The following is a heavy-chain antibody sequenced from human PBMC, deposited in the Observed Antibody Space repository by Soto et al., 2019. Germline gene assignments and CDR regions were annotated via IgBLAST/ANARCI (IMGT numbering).Heavy chain of an antibody. Sequence: PGGSLRLSCAASGFTFSSYGMHWVRQAPGKGLEWVAVIWYDGSNKYYADSVKGRFTISRDNSKNTLYLQMNSLRAEDTAVYYCASDCGGDFDRDYYFDYWGQGTLVTVSS. V-gene: IGHV3-33*01. D-gene: IGHD2-21*02. CDR3: ASDCGGDFDRDYYFDY. CDR1: GFTFSSYG. J-gene: IGHJ4*02. CDR2: IWYDGSNK.